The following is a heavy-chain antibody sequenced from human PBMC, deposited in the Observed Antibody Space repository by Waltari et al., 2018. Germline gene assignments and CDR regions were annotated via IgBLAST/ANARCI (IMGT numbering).Heavy chain of an antibody. J-gene: IGHJ4*02. CDR3: ARNIVEGSRDY. V-gene: IGHV3-48*04. CDR2: IISSGNTI. CDR1: GFTFSSYN. Sequence: EVQLVESGGGLVQPGGSLRLSCAASGFTFSSYNMYWVRQAPGKGFGWGSYIISSGNTIYYADSVKGRFTISRDNAKNSLYLQMNSLRADDTAVYSCARNIVEGSRDYWGQGTLVTVSS. D-gene: IGHD2-15*01.